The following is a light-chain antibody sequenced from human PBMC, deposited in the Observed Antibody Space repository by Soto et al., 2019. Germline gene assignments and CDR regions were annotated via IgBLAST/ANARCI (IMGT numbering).Light chain of an antibody. CDR3: LQDYNYPWT. V-gene: IGKV1-6*02. J-gene: IGKJ1*01. CDR1: RYIRTD. CDR2: VAS. Sequence: IQLTQSPSSLSASVVDRVTITCRASRYIRTDVSWYQKRPGQAPKVLIYVASHLQSGVPSRFRGSGYGTDLSITISSMQTEDVETYYCLQDYNYPWTFGQGTKVDIK.